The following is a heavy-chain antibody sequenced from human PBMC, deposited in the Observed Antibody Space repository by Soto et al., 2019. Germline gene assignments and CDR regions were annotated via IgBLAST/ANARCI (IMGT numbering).Heavy chain of an antibody. Sequence: EVQLVESGGGLVKPGGSLRLSCAASGFTFSNAWMSWVRQAPGKGLEWVGRIKSKTDGGTTDYAAPVKGRFTISRDDSXNTLYLQMNSLKTEDTAVYYCTTGAGDYYYYGMDVWGQGTTVTASS. V-gene: IGHV3-15*01. CDR3: TTGAGDYYYYGMDV. CDR2: IKSKTDGGTT. J-gene: IGHJ6*02. CDR1: GFTFSNAW.